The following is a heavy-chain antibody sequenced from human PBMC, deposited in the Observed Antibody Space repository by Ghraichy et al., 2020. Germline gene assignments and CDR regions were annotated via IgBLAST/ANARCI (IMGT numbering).Heavy chain of an antibody. J-gene: IGHJ4*02. CDR1: GFTFSSYA. CDR3: AKVADPGWSVVGYCTNGVCYTGSLYYFDY. D-gene: IGHD2-8*01. Sequence: GGSLRLSCAASGFTFSSYAMSWVRQAPGKGLEWVSAISGSGGSTYYADSVKGRFTISRDNSKNTLYLQMNSLRAEDTAVYYCAKVADPGWSVVGYCTNGVCYTGSLYYFDYWGQGTLVTVSS. V-gene: IGHV3-23*01. CDR2: ISGSGGST.